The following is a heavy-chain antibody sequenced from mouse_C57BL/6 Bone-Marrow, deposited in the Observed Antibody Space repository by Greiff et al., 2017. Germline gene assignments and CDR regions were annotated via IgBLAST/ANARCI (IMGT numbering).Heavy chain of an antibody. Sequence: EVKLQESGPELVKPGASVKIPCKASGYTFTDYNMDWVKQSHGKSLEWIGDINPNNGGTIYNQKFKGKATLTVDKSSSTAYMELRSLTSEDTAVYYCARCDGSPYYAMDYWGQGTSVTVSS. V-gene: IGHV1-18*01. CDR2: INPNNGGT. J-gene: IGHJ4*01. D-gene: IGHD1-1*01. CDR3: ARCDGSPYYAMDY. CDR1: GYTFTDYN.